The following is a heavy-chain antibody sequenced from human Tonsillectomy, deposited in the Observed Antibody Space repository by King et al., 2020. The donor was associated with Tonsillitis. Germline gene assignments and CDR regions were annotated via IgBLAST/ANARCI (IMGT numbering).Heavy chain of an antibody. CDR1: GGSISSSNYY. D-gene: IGHD5-18*01. J-gene: IGHJ4*02. CDR2: IYYSGNT. CDR3: ARHPPALDPLYYFDY. V-gene: IGHV4-39*01. Sequence: QLQESGPGLEKPSETLSLTCTVSGGSISSSNYYWGWVRQPPGKRLEWIGSIYYSGNTYYNPSLKSRVTMSVDTSKNQFSLNLRSVTAADTAVYYCARHPPALDPLYYFDYWGQGTLVTVSS.